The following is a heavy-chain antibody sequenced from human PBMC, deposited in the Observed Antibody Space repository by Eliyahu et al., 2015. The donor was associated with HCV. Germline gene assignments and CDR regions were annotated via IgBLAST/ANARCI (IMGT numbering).Heavy chain of an antibody. CDR3: ARAGXEAFDI. V-gene: IGHV4-34*01. J-gene: IGHJ3*02. CDR1: GGSFSDHY. Sequence: QVQLQQWXSGXLKPSETLSLTCVXYGGSFSDHYWSWIRQPPGKGLEWIGEVNWSGGTNYNPSLKSRVTIAIDTSNNQFSLNLTSVTAADTAVYYCARAGXEAFDIWGRGTMVTVSS. CDR2: VNWSGGT.